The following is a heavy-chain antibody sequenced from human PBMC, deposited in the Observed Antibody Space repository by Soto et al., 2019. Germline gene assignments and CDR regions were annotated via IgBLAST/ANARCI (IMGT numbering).Heavy chain of an antibody. V-gene: IGHV4-30-4*01. CDR2: IYDSGSS. CDR1: GGSVSSGGYF. J-gene: IGHJ4*02. D-gene: IGHD5-12*01. Sequence: SETLSLTCTVSGGSVSSGGYFWSWIRQPPGKGLEWIGYIYDSGSSYYNPSLKSRVTMSVDTSKNQFSLKLRSVTAADTAMYYCAREKGYISGPKNFDSWGQGTLVTV. CDR3: AREKGYISGPKNFDS.